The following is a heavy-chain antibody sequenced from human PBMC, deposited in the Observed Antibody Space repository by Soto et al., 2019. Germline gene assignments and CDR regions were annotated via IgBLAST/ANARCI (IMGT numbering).Heavy chain of an antibody. J-gene: IGHJ5*02. CDR1: GYKFTSYG. CDR3: AREWYGSGSGWFDP. CDR2: ISVYNGKT. V-gene: IGHV1-18*01. D-gene: IGHD3-10*01. Sequence: GASVKVSCKASGYKFTSYGISWVRQAPGQGLEWMGWISVYNGKTKYAQKFQGRVTMTTDTFTSTAYMELRSLRSDDTAVYYCAREWYGSGSGWFDPWGQGTLVTVSS.